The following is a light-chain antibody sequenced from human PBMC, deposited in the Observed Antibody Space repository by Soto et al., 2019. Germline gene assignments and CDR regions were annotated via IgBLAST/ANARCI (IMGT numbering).Light chain of an antibody. CDR3: QQRSNWPPIT. V-gene: IGKV3-11*01. J-gene: IGKJ5*01. CDR1: QSVRSNF. Sequence: EIVLTQSPGTLSLSPGERATLSCRASQSVRSNFLAWYQPKPGQAPRLLIYDASNRATGIPARFSGSGSGTDFTLTISSLEPEDFAVYYGQQRSNWPPITFGQGTRLEIK. CDR2: DAS.